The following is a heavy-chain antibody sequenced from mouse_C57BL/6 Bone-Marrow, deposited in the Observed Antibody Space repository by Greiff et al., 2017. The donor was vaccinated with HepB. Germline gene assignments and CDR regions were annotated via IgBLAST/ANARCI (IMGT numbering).Heavy chain of an antibody. V-gene: IGHV5-17*01. CDR1: GFTFSDYG. CDR3: AKGYCYYGSSYWYFDV. Sequence: EVMLVDSGGGLVKPGGSLKLSCAASGFTFSDYGMHWVRQAPEKGLEWVAYISSGSSTIYYADTVKGRFTISRDNAKNTLFLQMTSLRSEDTAMYYCAKGYCYYGSSYWYFDVWGTGTTVTVSS. D-gene: IGHD1-1*01. CDR2: ISSGSSTI. J-gene: IGHJ1*03.